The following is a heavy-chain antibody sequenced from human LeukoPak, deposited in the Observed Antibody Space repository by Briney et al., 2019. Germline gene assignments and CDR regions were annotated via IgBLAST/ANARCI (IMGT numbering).Heavy chain of an antibody. Sequence: LPGGSLRLSCAASGFTFSSYWMSWVRQAPGKGLEWVANIKQDGSEKYYVDSVKGRFTISRDNAKNSLYLQMNSLRAEDTAVYYCVGEGYSYGYISYFDYWGQGTLVTVSS. CDR1: GFTFSSYW. CDR2: IKQDGSEK. CDR3: VGEGYSYGYISYFDY. V-gene: IGHV3-7*01. J-gene: IGHJ4*02. D-gene: IGHD5-18*01.